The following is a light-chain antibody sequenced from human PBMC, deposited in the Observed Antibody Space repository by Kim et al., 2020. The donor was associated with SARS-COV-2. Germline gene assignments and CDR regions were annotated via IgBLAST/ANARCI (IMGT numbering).Light chain of an antibody. Sequence: QSVLTQPPSASGTPGQRVTMSCSGSRSNIGSNYVYWYQQLPGTAPKLLIYRNNQRPSGVPDRFSGSRSDTSASLAISGLRSEDEAEYYCATWDDRLTEVMFGGGTQLTFL. CDR2: RNN. CDR1: RSNIGSNY. J-gene: IGLJ3*02. CDR3: ATWDDRLTEVM. V-gene: IGLV1-47*01.